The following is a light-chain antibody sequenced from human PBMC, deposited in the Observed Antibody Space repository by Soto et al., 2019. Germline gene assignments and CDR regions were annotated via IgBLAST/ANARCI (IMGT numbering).Light chain of an antibody. CDR3: GSSICGSAYV. CDR2: DVT. Sequence: LTQPASVSGSPGYSITISCTGTSRDIGGYNYVSWYKQHPGEPPKLLIYDVTNRPSGISNRFSGSKSGNTASLTISGLQTDDEADYYCGSSICGSAYVFGTGTKVTVL. J-gene: IGLJ1*01. CDR1: SRDIGGYNY. V-gene: IGLV2-14*03.